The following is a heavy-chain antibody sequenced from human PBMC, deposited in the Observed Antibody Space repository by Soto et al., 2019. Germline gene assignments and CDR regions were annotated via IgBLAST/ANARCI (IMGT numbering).Heavy chain of an antibody. CDR1: GGSITSTSYY. CDR2: ISYSGST. CDR3: ARARYFAWLAQEYNWFDP. D-gene: IGHD3-9*01. Sequence: QLQLQESGPGLVKPSETLSLTCTVSGGSITSTSYYWGWIRQPPGKGLEWVGSISYSGSTYYNPSLKSRVTLSVDTSKNQFSLKLSSVTAADTALYYCARARYFAWLAQEYNWFDPWGQGTLVTVSS. J-gene: IGHJ5*02. V-gene: IGHV4-39*01.